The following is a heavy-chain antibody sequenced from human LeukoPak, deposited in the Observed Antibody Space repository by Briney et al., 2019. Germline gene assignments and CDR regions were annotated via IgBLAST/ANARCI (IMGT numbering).Heavy chain of an antibody. V-gene: IGHV4-30-4*01. CDR2: IFYTGST. CDR3: ASLSRLGKYAFDI. Sequence: SETLSLTCTVSGGSISSGDYYCSWIRQPPGKGLEWIGYIFYTGSTYSNPSLKSRLTISVDTSKNQFSLKLSSVTAADTAMYYCASLSRLGKYAFDIWGQGTMVTVSS. D-gene: IGHD3-9*01. CDR1: GGSISSGDYY. J-gene: IGHJ3*02.